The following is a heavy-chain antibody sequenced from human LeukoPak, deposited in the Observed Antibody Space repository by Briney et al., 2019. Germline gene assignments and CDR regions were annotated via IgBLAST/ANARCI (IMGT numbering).Heavy chain of an antibody. CDR3: ARNKNYGDSNDY. Sequence: GGSLRLSCAASGFTFSIYWMSWVRQAPGKGLEWVANINQDGGEKYYVDPVKGRFTISRDNAKNSLYLQMNSLRAEDTAVYYCARNKNYGDSNDYWGQGTLVTVSS. CDR2: INQDGGEK. D-gene: IGHD4-17*01. CDR1: GFTFSIYW. V-gene: IGHV3-7*01. J-gene: IGHJ4*02.